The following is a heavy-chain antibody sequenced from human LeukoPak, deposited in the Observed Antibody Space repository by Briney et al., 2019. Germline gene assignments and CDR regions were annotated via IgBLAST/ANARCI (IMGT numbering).Heavy chain of an antibody. D-gene: IGHD3-22*01. CDR1: GFTFDDYG. CDR2: INWNGGST. J-gene: IGHJ4*02. V-gene: IGHV3-20*04. CDR3: ARVLYYYDSSGYFFDY. Sequence: GGSLRLSCAASGFTFDDYGMSWVRQAPGKGLEWVSGINWNGGSTGYADSVKGRFTISRDNAKNSLYLQMNSLRAEDTALYYCARVLYYYDSSGYFFDYWGQGTLVTVSS.